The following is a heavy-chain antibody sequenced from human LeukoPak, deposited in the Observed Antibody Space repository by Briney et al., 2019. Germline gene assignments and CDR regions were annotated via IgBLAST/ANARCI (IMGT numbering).Heavy chain of an antibody. CDR2: INYSGST. D-gene: IGHD3-22*01. J-gene: IGHJ4*02. V-gene: IGHV4-34*01. Sequence: SETLSLTCAVYGGSFSGYYWSWIRQPPGQGLGWIGEINYSGSTNYNPSLKSRVTISVDTSKNQFSLKLSSVTAADTAVYYCARGLYDSSALGMDYWGQGTLVTVSS. CDR3: ARGLYDSSALGMDY. CDR1: GGSFSGYY.